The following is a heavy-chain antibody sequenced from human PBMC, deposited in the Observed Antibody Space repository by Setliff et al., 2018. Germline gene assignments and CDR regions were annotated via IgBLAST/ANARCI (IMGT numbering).Heavy chain of an antibody. Sequence: PGGSLRLSCAASGFTFSSYSMNWVRQAPGKGLEWVSSISSSSSYIYYADSVKGRFTISRDNAKNSLYLQMNSLRAEDTAVYYCARLSSLDTAMVTVDYWGQGTLVTVSS. CDR3: ARLSSLDTAMVTVDY. J-gene: IGHJ4*02. CDR1: GFTFSSYS. D-gene: IGHD5-18*01. CDR2: ISSSSSYI. V-gene: IGHV3-21*01.